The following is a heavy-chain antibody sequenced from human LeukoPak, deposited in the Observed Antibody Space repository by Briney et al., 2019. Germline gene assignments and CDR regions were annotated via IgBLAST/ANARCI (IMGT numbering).Heavy chain of an antibody. J-gene: IGHJ4*02. V-gene: IGHV4-59*12. Sequence: SGAPSPTRTVFCGSIRGFFWSWLPQPPGKGPEWIAYMYYSGDTNYNPSLKSRVTMSVDTSKNQFSLKLGSVTAADTAVYYCARVRQFGEWAFDYWGQGTLVTVSS. D-gene: IGHD3-10*01. CDR3: ARVRQFGEWAFDY. CDR1: CGSIRGFF. CDR2: MYYSGDT.